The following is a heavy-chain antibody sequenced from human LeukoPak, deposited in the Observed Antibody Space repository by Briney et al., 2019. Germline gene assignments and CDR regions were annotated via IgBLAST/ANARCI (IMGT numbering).Heavy chain of an antibody. CDR2: IKEDGSEK. J-gene: IGHJ4*02. V-gene: IGHV3-7*01. Sequence: PGGSLRLSCAASGFTFSDYYMSWVRQAPGKGLEWVANIKEDGSEKYYVDSVKGRFTISRDNAQKSVYLEMNSLRDEDTAVYYCASQRWLVLWGQGTLVTVSS. D-gene: IGHD6-19*01. CDR3: ASQRWLVL. CDR1: GFTFSDYY.